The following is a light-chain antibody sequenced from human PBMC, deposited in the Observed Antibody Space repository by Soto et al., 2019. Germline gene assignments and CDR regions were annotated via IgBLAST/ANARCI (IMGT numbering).Light chain of an antibody. CDR1: QSISGW. Sequence: DIKMTQSPSTLSASVGDRVTITCRASQSISGWLAWYQQKPGTAPKLLIYDASSLESGVPSRFSGSGSGTEFTLTISSLQPDDFATYYCQHYNSYSEAFGQGTKVDI. V-gene: IGKV1-5*01. J-gene: IGKJ1*01. CDR2: DAS. CDR3: QHYNSYSEA.